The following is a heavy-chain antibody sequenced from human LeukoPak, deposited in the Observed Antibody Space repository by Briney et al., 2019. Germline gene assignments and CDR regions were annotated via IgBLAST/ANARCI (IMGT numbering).Heavy chain of an antibody. V-gene: IGHV6-1*01. CDR2: TYYRSKWYN. CDR3: ARDRDGWDAFDI. Sequence: SQTLSLTCAISGDSVSSNSAAWNWIRQSLSRGLEWLGRTYYRSKWYNDYAVSMKSRITINPDTSRNQFSLQLNSVTPGDTAVYYCARDRDGWDAFDIWGQGTMVTVSS. J-gene: IGHJ3*02. CDR1: GDSVSSNSAA. D-gene: IGHD5-24*01.